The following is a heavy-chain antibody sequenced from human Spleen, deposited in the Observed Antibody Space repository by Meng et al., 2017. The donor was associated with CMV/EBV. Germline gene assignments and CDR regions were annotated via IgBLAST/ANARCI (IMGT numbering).Heavy chain of an antibody. D-gene: IGHD4-17*01. V-gene: IGHV3-21*01. CDR1: GFTFSSYS. CDR3: ARDLALDYGEYYFDY. Sequence: GESLKISCAASGFTFSSYSMNWVRQAPGKGLEWVSSISSSSSYIYYADSVKGRFTISRDNAKNSLYLQMNSLRAEDTAVYYCARDLALDYGEYYFDYWGQGTLVTVSS. CDR2: ISSSSSYI. J-gene: IGHJ4*02.